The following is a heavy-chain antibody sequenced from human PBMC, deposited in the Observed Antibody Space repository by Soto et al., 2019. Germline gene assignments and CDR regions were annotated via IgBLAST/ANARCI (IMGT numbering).Heavy chain of an antibody. CDR2: IIPISGAA. Sequence: SVKVSCKASGYTFTNYYIHWVRQAPGQGLEWMGRIIPISGAANYAQKFQGRVTITADKSTSTSYVELSSLRSEDTAVYYCARDMTRTVVPYFDFWGQGTLVTVSS. J-gene: IGHJ4*02. CDR1: GYTFTNYY. D-gene: IGHD1-7*01. V-gene: IGHV1-69*06. CDR3: ARDMTRTVVPYFDF.